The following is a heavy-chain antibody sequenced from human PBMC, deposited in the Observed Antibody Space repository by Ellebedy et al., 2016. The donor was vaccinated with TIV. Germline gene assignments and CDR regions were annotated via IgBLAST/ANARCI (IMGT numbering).Heavy chain of an antibody. J-gene: IGHJ4*02. V-gene: IGHV4-39*07. D-gene: IGHD6-6*01. Sequence: SETLSLTCTVSGDSISRSSYYWGWIRQPPGKGLQWIGFIYPRGITYSNPSLKSRVSISVDTSKNQFSLKLTSVTAADTAVYYCARDTGYYSSSTYDYWGQGVLVTVSS. CDR1: GDSISRSSYY. CDR3: ARDTGYYSSSTYDY. CDR2: IYPRGIT.